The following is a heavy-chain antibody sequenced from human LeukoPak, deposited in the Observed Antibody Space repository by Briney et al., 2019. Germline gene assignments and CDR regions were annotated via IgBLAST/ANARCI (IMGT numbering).Heavy chain of an antibody. V-gene: IGHV1-69*13. J-gene: IGHJ4*02. Sequence: GASVNVSCKASGYTLTSYGISWVRQAPGQGLEWMGGIIPIFGTANYAQKFQGRVTITADESTSTAYMELSSLRSEDTAVYYCARRRDGHNSGLEFDYWGQGTLVTVSS. CDR1: GYTLTSYG. CDR3: ARRRDGHNSGLEFDY. D-gene: IGHD5-24*01. CDR2: IIPIFGTA.